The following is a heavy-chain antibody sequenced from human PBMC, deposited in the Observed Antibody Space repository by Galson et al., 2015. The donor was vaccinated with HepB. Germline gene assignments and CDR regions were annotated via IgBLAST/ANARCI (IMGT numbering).Heavy chain of an antibody. V-gene: IGHV3-23*01. CDR2: ISGSGGST. Sequence: SLRLSCAASGFTFSSYAMSWVRQAPGKGLEWVSAISGSGGSTYYADSVKGRFTISRDNSKNTLYLQMNSLRAEDTAVYYCAKDWRRGSSGNNPLFDYWGQGTLVSVSS. D-gene: IGHD3-10*01. J-gene: IGHJ4*02. CDR1: GFTFSSYA. CDR3: AKDWRRGSSGNNPLFDY.